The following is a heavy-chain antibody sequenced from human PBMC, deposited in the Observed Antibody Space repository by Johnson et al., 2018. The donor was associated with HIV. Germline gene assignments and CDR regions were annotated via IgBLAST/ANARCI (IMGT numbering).Heavy chain of an antibody. CDR2: IWYDGSNK. D-gene: IGHD6-19*01. CDR3: AKELALYSSGYGGDDFDI. V-gene: IGHV3-33*06. Sequence: QMLLVESGGGVVQPGRSLRLSCAASGFTFSSYGMHWVRQAPGKGLEWVAVIWYDGSNKYYADSVKGRFTISRDNSKNTLYLQMNSLRAEDTAVYYCAKELALYSSGYGGDDFDIWGQGTMVTVSS. J-gene: IGHJ3*02. CDR1: GFTFSSYG.